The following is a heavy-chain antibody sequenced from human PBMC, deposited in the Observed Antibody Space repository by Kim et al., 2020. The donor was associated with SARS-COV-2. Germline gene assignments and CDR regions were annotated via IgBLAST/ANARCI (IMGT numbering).Heavy chain of an antibody. CDR3: VKIQGITSTWYLPLDY. J-gene: IGHJ4*02. D-gene: IGHD6-13*01. CDR1: RFTFEDYP. Sequence: GGSLRLSCAASRFTFEDYPMHWVRQVPGKGLQWVSLISADGAETKYADSVKGRFTISRDNSKNALYLEMNSLKIEDTALYYCVKIQGITSTWYLPLDYWGQGTLVTVSS. CDR2: ISADGAET. V-gene: IGHV3-43*02.